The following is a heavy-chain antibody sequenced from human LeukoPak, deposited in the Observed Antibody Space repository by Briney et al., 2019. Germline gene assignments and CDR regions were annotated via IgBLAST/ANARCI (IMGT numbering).Heavy chain of an antibody. V-gene: IGHV3-21*01. CDR2: ITSGSAYI. CDR1: GFTVSSNY. J-gene: IGHJ4*02. D-gene: IGHD6-25*01. CDR3: ARAYNSAFDY. Sequence: GGSLRLSCAASGFTVSSNYMSWVRQAPGKGPEWVSSITSGSAYIYYADSVEGRFTISRDNAKNSLYLQMNSLRADDTAVYFCARAYNSAFDYWGQGTLVTVSS.